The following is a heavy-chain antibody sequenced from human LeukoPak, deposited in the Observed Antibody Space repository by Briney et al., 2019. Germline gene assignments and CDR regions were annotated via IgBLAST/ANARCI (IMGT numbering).Heavy chain of an antibody. CDR2: INPNSGGT. Sequence: ASVKVSCKASGYTFTGYYMHWVRQAPGQGLEWMGWINPNSGGTNYAQKFQGRVTMTRDTSISTAYMELSRLRSDDTAVYYCARAKPPLLTGFLYYYYYDMDVWGQGTTVTVSS. V-gene: IGHV1-2*02. D-gene: IGHD3-9*01. CDR1: GYTFTGYY. CDR3: ARAKPPLLTGFLYYYYYDMDV. J-gene: IGHJ6*02.